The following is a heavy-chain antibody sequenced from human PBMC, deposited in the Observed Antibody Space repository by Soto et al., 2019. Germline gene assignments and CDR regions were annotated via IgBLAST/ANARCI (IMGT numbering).Heavy chain of an antibody. D-gene: IGHD3-22*01. CDR2: IYYSGST. Sequence: PSETLSLTCTVSGGSISSGDYYWSWIRQPPGKGLEWIGYIYYSGSTYYNPSLKSRVTISVDTSKNQFSLKLSSVTAADTAVYYCAIIDHYYDSSDAFDIWGQGTMVTVSS. CDR3: AIIDHYYDSSDAFDI. J-gene: IGHJ3*02. V-gene: IGHV4-30-4*01. CDR1: GGSISSGDYY.